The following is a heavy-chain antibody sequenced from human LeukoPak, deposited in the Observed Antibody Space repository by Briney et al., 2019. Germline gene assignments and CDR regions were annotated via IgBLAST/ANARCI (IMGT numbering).Heavy chain of an antibody. V-gene: IGHV4-39*01. CDR3: ARHLYSSTRNPTFDY. CDR2: FYYTGST. Sequence: SETLSLTCTVSGDSTSSSTYYWGWIRQPPGRGLEWLGSFYYTGSTYYNPSLKSRVTISVDTSKSQFSLNLSSVTAADTAVYYCARHLYSSTRNPTFDYWGQGTLVTVSS. CDR1: GDSTSSSTYY. D-gene: IGHD6-13*01. J-gene: IGHJ4*02.